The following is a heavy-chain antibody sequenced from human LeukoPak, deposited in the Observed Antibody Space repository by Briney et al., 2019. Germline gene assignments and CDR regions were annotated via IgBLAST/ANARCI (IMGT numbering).Heavy chain of an antibody. CDR2: IYHTGST. D-gene: IGHD6-25*01. CDR1: GGSISSYY. J-gene: IGHJ4*02. Sequence: SETLSLTCTDSGGSISSYYWSWIRQPPGKGLEWIANIYHTGSTNYNPSLSSRVTISIDTAKNQFSLKLTSVTAADTAVYYCARRGRNSSGWQDYLWGQGTLVTVSS. CDR3: ARRGRNSSGWQDYL. V-gene: IGHV4-59*01.